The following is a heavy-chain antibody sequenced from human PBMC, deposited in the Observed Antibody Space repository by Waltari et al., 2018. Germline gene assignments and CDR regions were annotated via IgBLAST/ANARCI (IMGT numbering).Heavy chain of an antibody. D-gene: IGHD6-13*01. CDR3: ARYTRPSRGAAAAGTADFDY. V-gene: IGHV3-53*01. J-gene: IGHJ4*02. CDR2: IYSGGST. Sequence: EVQLVESGGGLIQPGGSLRLSCAASGFTVSSNYMSWVRQAPGKGLEWVSVIYSGGSTYYADSVKGRFTISRDNSKNTLYLQMNSLRAEDTAVYYCARYTRPSRGAAAAGTADFDYWGQGTLVTVSS. CDR1: GFTVSSNY.